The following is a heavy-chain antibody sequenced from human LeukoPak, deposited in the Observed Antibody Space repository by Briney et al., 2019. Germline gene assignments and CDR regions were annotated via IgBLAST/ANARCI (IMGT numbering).Heavy chain of an antibody. V-gene: IGHV3-9*01. CDR3: AKSDSSSWPPGY. J-gene: IGHJ4*02. Sequence: GRSLRLSCAASGFTFDDYAMHWVRHAPGKGLEWVSGISWNSGSIGYADSVKGRFTISRDNAKNSLYLQMNSLRAEDTALYYCAKSDSSSWPPGYWGQGTLVTVSS. CDR1: GFTFDDYA. D-gene: IGHD6-13*01. CDR2: ISWNSGSI.